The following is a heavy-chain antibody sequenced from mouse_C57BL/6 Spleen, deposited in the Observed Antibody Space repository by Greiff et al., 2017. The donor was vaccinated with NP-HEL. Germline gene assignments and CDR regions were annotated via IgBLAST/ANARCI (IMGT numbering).Heavy chain of an antibody. V-gene: IGHV5-17*01. CDR1: GFTFSDYG. D-gene: IGHD2-2*01. CDR2: ISSGSSTI. J-gene: IGHJ3*01. Sequence: EVQLMESGGGLVKPGGSLKLSCAASGFTFSDYGMHWVRQAPEKGLEWVAYISSGSSTIYYADTVKGRFTISRDNAKNTLFLQMTSLRSEDTAMYYCARQGYDGFAYWGQGTLVTVSA. CDR3: ARQGYDGFAY.